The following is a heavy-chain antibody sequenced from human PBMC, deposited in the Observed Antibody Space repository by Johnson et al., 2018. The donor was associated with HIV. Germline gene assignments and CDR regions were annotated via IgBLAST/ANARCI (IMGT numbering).Heavy chain of an antibody. CDR2: INWNGGST. D-gene: IGHD5-24*01. CDR1: GFTFDDYG. CDR3: VRDRGWLQSIPDFFDI. J-gene: IGHJ3*02. Sequence: CAASGFTFDDYGMSWVRQAPGKGLEWVSGINWNGGSTGYADSVKGRFTISRDNAKNSLYLQMNNLRAEDTAVYFCVRDRGWLQSIPDFFDIWGQVTMVTVSS. V-gene: IGHV3-20*04.